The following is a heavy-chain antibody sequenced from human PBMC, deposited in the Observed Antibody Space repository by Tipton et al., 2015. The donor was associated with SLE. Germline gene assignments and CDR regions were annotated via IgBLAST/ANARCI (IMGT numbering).Heavy chain of an antibody. J-gene: IGHJ5*02. V-gene: IGHV4-59*01. D-gene: IGHD3-3*01. CDR2: IYYSGST. CDR1: GGSISSYY. CDR3: ARGGTVFGVVLNWFDP. Sequence: TLSLTCTVSGGSISSYYWSWIRQPPGKGLEWIGYIYYSGSTSYNPSLKSRVSISLDKSKNQFSLKLSSVTAADTAVYYCARGGTVFGVVLNWFDPWGQGTLVTVSS.